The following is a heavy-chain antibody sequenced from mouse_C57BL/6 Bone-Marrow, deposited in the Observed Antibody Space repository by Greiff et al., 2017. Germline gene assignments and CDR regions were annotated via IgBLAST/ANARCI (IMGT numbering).Heavy chain of an antibody. CDR1: GYTFTSYW. CDR3: ARDGYPSWSAY. J-gene: IGHJ3*01. V-gene: IGHV1-64*01. Sequence: QVHVKQPGAELVKPGASVKLSCKASGYTFTSYWMHWVKQRPGQGLEWIGMIHPNSGSTNYNEKFKSKATLTVDKSSSTAYMQLSSLTSEDSAVYYCARDGYPSWSAYWGQGTLVTVSA. D-gene: IGHD2-3*01. CDR2: IHPNSGST.